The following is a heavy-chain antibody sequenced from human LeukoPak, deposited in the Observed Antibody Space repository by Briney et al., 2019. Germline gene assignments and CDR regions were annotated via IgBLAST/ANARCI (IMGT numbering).Heavy chain of an antibody. CDR1: GGSFSGYY. CDR2: INHSGST. CDR3: ARRRRYFDWLKGYAFDI. V-gene: IGHV4-34*01. Sequence: PSETLSLTCAVYGGSFSGYYWSWIRQPPGKGLKWVGEINHSGSTNYNPSLKSRVTISVDTSKNQFSLKLSSVTAADTAVYYCARRRRYFDWLKGYAFDIWGQGTMVTVSS. D-gene: IGHD3-9*01. J-gene: IGHJ3*02.